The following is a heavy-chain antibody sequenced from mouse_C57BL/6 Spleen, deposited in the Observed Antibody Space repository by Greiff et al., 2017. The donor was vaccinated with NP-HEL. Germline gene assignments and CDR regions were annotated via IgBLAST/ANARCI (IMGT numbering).Heavy chain of an antibody. CDR1: GYTFTNYW. V-gene: IGHV1-63*01. D-gene: IGHD2-2*01. CDR2: IYPGGGYT. J-gene: IGHJ4*01. Sequence: QVQLQQSGAELVRPGTSVKMSCKASGYTFTNYWIGWAKQRPGHGLEWIGDIYPGGGYTNYNEKFKGKATLTADKSSSTAYMQFSSLTSEDSAIYYCARGGRVTTRGAMDYWGQGTSVTVSS. CDR3: ARGGRVTTRGAMDY.